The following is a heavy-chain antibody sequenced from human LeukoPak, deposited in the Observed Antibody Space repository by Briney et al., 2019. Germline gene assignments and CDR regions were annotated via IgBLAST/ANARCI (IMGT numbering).Heavy chain of an antibody. D-gene: IGHD2-21*01. CDR1: GFTFSSYW. J-gene: IGHJ6*03. CDR2: IKQDGSEK. V-gene: IGHV3-7*01. Sequence: PGGSLRLSCAASGFTFSSYWMSWVRQAPGKGLEWVANIKQDGSEKYYVDSVKGRFTISRDNAKSSLYLQMNSLRAEDTAVYYCARDPRDCGGDCYSRYYYMDVWGKGTTVTVSS. CDR3: ARDPRDCGGDCYSRYYYMDV.